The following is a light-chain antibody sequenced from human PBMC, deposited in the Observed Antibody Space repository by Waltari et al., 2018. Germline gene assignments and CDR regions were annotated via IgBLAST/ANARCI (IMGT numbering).Light chain of an antibody. J-gene: IGKJ1*01. CDR2: AAS. CDR1: QSISTY. CDR3: QQSYSALWT. Sequence: DIQMTQSPSSLSASVGDRVTITCRASQSISTYLNWYQQKPGKAPKLLIYAASTLQSGVPSRFSGSGSGTDFTLTITSLQPEDFANYSCQQSYSALWTFGQGTKVEIK. V-gene: IGKV1-39*01.